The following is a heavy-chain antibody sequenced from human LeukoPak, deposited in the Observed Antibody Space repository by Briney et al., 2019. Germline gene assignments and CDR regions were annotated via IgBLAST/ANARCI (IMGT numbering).Heavy chain of an antibody. J-gene: IGHJ4*02. V-gene: IGHV4-39*07. D-gene: IGHD3-22*01. CDR3: ARDYYDSSGYYPFDY. CDR1: LGSISSSSYY. Sequence: PPETLSLTRTVSLGSISSSSYYSGWIRQPPGDGLELIVCIYYSGSTYYNPSLKSRVTISVDTSKNQFSLKLSSVTAADTAVYYCARDYYDSSGYYPFDYWGQGTLVTVSS. CDR2: IYYSGST.